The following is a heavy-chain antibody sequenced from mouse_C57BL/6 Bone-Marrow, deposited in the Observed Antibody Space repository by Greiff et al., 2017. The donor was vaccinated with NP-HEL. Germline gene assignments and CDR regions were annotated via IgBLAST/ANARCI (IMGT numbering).Heavy chain of an antibody. V-gene: IGHV1-18*01. J-gene: IGHJ1*03. D-gene: IGHD1-1*01. CDR3: ARGITTVVVYWYFDV. CDR1: GYTFTDYN. Sequence: EVKLMESGPELVKPGASVKIPCKASGYTFTDYNMDWVKQSHGKSLEWIGDINPNNGGTIYNQKFKGKATLTVDKSSSTAYMELRSLTSEDTAVYYCARGITTVVVYWYFDVWGTGTTVTVSS. CDR2: INPNNGGT.